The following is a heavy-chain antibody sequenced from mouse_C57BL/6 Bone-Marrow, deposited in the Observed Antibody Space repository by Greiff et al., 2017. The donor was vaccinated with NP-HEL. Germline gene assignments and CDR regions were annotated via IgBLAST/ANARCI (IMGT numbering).Heavy chain of an antibody. CDR1: GYTFTSYW. D-gene: IGHD2-4*01. J-gene: IGHJ2*01. CDR2: IDPSDSYT. CDR3: ARERDDYDGYYFDY. V-gene: IGHV1-59*01. Sequence: QVQLQQPGAELVRPGTSVKLSCKASGYTFTSYWMHWVKQRPGQGLEWIGVIDPSDSYTNYNQKFKGKATLTVDTSSSTAYMQLSSLTSEDSAVYYCARERDDYDGYYFDYWGQGTTLTVSS.